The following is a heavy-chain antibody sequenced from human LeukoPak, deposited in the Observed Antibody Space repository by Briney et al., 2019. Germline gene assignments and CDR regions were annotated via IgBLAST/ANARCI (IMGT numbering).Heavy chain of an antibody. Sequence: ASVKVSCKASGYTFTSYGISWVRQAPGQGLERMGWISAYNGNTNYAQKLQGRVTMTTDTSTSTAYMELRSLRSDDTAVYYCARTFVWEWLLYLADYYYYMDVWGKGTTVTVSS. D-gene: IGHD3-3*01. V-gene: IGHV1-18*01. CDR2: ISAYNGNT. CDR3: ARTFVWEWLLYLADYYYYMDV. CDR1: GYTFTSYG. J-gene: IGHJ6*03.